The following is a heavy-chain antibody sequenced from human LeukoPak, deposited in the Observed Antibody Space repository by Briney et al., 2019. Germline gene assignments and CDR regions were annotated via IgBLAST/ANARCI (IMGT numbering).Heavy chain of an antibody. D-gene: IGHD2-2*01. CDR1: GFTFSSYA. CDR2: ISYDGSNK. V-gene: IGHV3-30-3*01. Sequence: PGRSLRLSCAASGFTFSSYAMHWVRQAPGKGLEWVAVISYDGSNKYYADSVKGRFTISRDNSKNTLYLQMNSLRAEDTAVYFCARHRPRAARVTASSTSCYFFCEFDYWGQGTLVTVSS. J-gene: IGHJ4*02. CDR3: ARHRPRAARVTASSTSCYFFCEFDY.